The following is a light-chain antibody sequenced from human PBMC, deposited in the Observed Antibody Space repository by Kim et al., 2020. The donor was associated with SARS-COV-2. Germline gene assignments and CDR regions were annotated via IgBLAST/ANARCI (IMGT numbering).Light chain of an antibody. CDR3: QQSYSRPLT. Sequence: AALGDRRTNTRRASQSIATSLNWYQQKHGTTPNLLIYATSNMQGGVPSRFSGSGSGTDFTLTISSLHPEDFATYYCQQSYSRPLTFGGGTKVDIK. V-gene: IGKV1-39*01. CDR1: QSIATS. CDR2: ATS. J-gene: IGKJ4*01.